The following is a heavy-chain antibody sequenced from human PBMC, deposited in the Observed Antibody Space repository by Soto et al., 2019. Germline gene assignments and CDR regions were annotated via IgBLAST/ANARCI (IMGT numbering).Heavy chain of an antibody. CDR2: ISTSGRTI. CDR3: ARQPAHVYEGSLKWFDP. V-gene: IGHV3-48*03. D-gene: IGHD3-16*01. CDR1: GFTFSSYE. Sequence: EVLLVESGGGLVQPGGSLRLSCTASGFTFSSYEMNWVRQAPGKGLEWISYISTSGRTIFDAGSVKGRFTISRENTRNTLFLQMDSLRPEDTAVYYCARQPAHVYEGSLKWFDPWGQGTLVIVPS. J-gene: IGHJ5*02.